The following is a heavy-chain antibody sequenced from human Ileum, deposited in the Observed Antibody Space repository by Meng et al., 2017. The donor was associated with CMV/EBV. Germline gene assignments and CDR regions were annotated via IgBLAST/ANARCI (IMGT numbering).Heavy chain of an antibody. D-gene: IGHD1/OR15-1a*01. CDR1: GFTFSSHW. J-gene: IGHJ5*01. CDR3: AKQQTGSAAWWFDS. Sequence: GGSLRLSCAVSGFTFSSHWMSWVRQAPGKGLEWVANIYEDGSQTYYADSPKGRFTISRDNAKNLLYLQRISLRAEDTAIYYCAKQQTGSAAWWFDSWGQGTLVTVSS. V-gene: IGHV3-7*01. CDR2: IYEDGSQT.